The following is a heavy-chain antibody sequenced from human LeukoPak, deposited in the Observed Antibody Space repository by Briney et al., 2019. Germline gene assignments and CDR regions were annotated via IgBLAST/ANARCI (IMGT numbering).Heavy chain of an antibody. V-gene: IGHV3-7*03. Sequence: PGGSLRLSCAASGFMFTSKCRSRVRLAPWKGLEWVANIKEDGTETYYVDSVKGRFTISRDNAKNSLYLQMNSLRVEDTAVYYCAKEGRSLQTYWGQGTLVTVSS. CDR3: AKEGRSLQTY. CDR2: IKEDGTET. CDR1: GFMFTSKC. J-gene: IGHJ4*02. D-gene: IGHD5-24*01.